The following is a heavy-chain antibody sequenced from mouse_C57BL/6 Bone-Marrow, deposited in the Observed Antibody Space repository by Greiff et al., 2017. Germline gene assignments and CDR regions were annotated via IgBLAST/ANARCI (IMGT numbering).Heavy chain of an antibody. CDR3: ARSRSIYYDYFYAMDY. CDR2: IYPRSGNT. J-gene: IGHJ4*01. V-gene: IGHV1-81*01. D-gene: IGHD2-4*01. CDR1: GYTFTSYG. Sequence: QVQLQQSGAELARPGASVKLSCKASGYTFTSYGISWVKQRTGQGLEWIGEIYPRSGNTYYNEKFKGKATLTADKSSSTAYMELRSLTSEDSAVYVCARSRSIYYDYFYAMDYWGQGTSVTVSS.